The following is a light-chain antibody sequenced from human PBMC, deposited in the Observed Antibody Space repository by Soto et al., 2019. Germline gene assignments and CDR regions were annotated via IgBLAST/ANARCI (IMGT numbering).Light chain of an antibody. CDR1: QSLLHTNGYHY. Sequence: IVMTQSPLSLPVTPGEPASISCRSSQSLLHTNGYHYLDWYLQKPGQSPQLLIYLGSNRASGVPVSVSGSGSGIDFTLKISRVEADDIGVYYCVQTLQTRTFGQGPKVEIK. J-gene: IGKJ1*01. CDR3: VQTLQTRT. V-gene: IGKV2-28*01. CDR2: LGS.